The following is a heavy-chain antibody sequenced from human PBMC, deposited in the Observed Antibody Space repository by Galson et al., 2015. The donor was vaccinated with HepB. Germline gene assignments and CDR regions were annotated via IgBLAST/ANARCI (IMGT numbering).Heavy chain of an antibody. J-gene: IGHJ1*01. Sequence: SLRLSCAASGFTFSSYAMNWVRQAPGKGLEWVSGTGDNGGNTFYADSVKGRFTISRDITKNSVYLQMNSLRVEDTAVYYCATRSGAGGWDPDFQDWGQGTLVTVSS. V-gene: IGHV3-23*01. CDR2: TGDNGGNT. D-gene: IGHD6-19*01. CDR3: ATRSGAGGWDPDFQD. CDR1: GFTFSSYA.